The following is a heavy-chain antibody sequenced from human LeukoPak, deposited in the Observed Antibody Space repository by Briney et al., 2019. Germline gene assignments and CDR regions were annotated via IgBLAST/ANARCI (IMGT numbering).Heavy chain of an antibody. V-gene: IGHV3-9*01. CDR3: AKGARSSSGYTTD. D-gene: IGHD3-22*01. CDR1: GFTFDDYA. Sequence: PGRSLRLSCVASGFTFDDYAMHWVRQAPGKGLEWVAGINWNSVSAVYADSLKGRLTISRDNAKNSLFLQMNSLKTEDTAFYYRAKGARSSSGYTTDWGQGILVTVSS. CDR2: INWNSVSA. J-gene: IGHJ4*02.